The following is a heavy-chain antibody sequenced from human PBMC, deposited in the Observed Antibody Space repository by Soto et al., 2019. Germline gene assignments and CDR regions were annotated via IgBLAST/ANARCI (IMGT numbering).Heavy chain of an antibody. J-gene: IGHJ4*02. CDR1: GGSISSGGYY. Sequence: PSETLSLTCTFSGGSISSGGYYLSWIRQHPGKGLEWIGYIYYSGSTYYNPSLKSRVTISVDTSKNQFSLKLSSVTAADTAVYYCARGICSSTSCADFDYWGQGTLVTVSS. CDR2: IYYSGST. V-gene: IGHV4-31*03. CDR3: ARGICSSTSCADFDY. D-gene: IGHD2-2*01.